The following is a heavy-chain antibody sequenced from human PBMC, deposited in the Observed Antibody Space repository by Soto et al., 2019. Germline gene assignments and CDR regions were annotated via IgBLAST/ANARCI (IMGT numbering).Heavy chain of an antibody. V-gene: IGHV3-74*01. Sequence: PGGSLRLSCAASGFTFSSDWMHWVRQAPGKGLVWVSRINTDGSDTSYADSVKGRFTISRDNSKNTLYLQMNSLRAEDTAVYYCARDYDSSGYPRYYFDYWGQGTLVTVSS. D-gene: IGHD3-22*01. J-gene: IGHJ4*02. CDR1: GFTFSSDW. CDR2: INTDGSDT. CDR3: ARDYDSSGYPRYYFDY.